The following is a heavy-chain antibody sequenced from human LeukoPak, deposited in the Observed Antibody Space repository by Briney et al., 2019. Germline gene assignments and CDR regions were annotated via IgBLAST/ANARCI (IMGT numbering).Heavy chain of an antibody. CDR3: ATHLITMVRGVEYYFDY. CDR2: INPNSGGT. V-gene: IGHV1-2*02. J-gene: IGHJ4*02. D-gene: IGHD3-10*01. Sequence: GASVKVSCKASGYTFTGCYMHWARQAPGQGLEWMGWINPNSGGTNYAQKFQGRVTMTRDTSISTAYMELSRLRSDDTAVYYCATHLITMVRGVEYYFDYWGQGTLVTVPS. CDR1: GYTFTGCY.